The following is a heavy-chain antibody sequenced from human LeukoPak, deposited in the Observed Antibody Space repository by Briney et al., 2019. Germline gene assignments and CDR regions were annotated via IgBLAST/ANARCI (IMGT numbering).Heavy chain of an antibody. V-gene: IGHV4-34*01. J-gene: IGHJ6*03. CDR1: GGSFSGYY. CDR3: ARDMAAAGWYYYYYMDV. CDR2: INHSGST. Sequence: SETLSLTCAVYGGSFSGYYWSWIRQPPGKGLEWIGEINHSGSTNYNPSLKSRVTISVDTSKNQFSLKLSSVTAADTAVYYCARDMAAAGWYYYYYMDVWGKGTTVTVSS. D-gene: IGHD6-13*01.